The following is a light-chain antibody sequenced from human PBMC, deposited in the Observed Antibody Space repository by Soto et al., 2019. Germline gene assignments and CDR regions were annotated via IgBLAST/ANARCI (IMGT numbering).Light chain of an antibody. CDR3: SSYTSSNTLV. V-gene: IGLV2-14*01. Sequence: QSALTQPASVSGSPGQSITISCSGPSEDVGGYNYVSWYQHHPGKAPKLMIYEVTNRPSGLSDRFSGSKSGSTASLTISGLQAEDEADYYCSSYTSSNTLVFGTGTKVT. CDR2: EVT. CDR1: SEDVGGYNY. J-gene: IGLJ1*01.